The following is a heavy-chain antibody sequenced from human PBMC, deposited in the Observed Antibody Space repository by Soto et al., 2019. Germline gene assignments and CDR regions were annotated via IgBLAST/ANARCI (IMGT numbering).Heavy chain of an antibody. Sequence: PGGSLRLSCAASGFTFSSYAMSWVRQAPGKGLEWVSAISGSGGSTYYAYSVKGRFTISRDNSKNTLYLQMNSLRAEDTAVYYCAKTGYVQVAGIDYWGQGTLVTVSS. D-gene: IGHD6-19*01. CDR1: GFTFSSYA. J-gene: IGHJ4*02. V-gene: IGHV3-23*01. CDR2: ISGSGGST. CDR3: AKTGYVQVAGIDY.